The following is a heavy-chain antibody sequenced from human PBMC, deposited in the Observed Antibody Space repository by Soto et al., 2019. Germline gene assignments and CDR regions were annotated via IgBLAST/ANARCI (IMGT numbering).Heavy chain of an antibody. J-gene: IGHJ4*02. CDR1: GFTFSSYA. V-gene: IGHV3-23*01. CDR3: AKLAFGGVIVMNSFDY. D-gene: IGHD3-16*02. Sequence: GGSLRLSCAASGFTFSSYAMSWVRQAPGKGLEWVSAISGSGGSTYYADSVKGRFTISRDNSKNTLYLQMNSLRAEDTAVYYCAKLAFGGVIVMNSFDYWGQGTLVTVSS. CDR2: ISGSGGST.